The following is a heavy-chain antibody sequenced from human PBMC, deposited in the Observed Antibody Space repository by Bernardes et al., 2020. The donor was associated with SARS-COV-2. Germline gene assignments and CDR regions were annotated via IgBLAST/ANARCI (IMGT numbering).Heavy chain of an antibody. J-gene: IGHJ4*02. D-gene: IGHD6-13*01. CDR3: VPRPESGVAASGLTY. CDR2: ISHNGSST. Sequence: GGSLRLSCLASVFPFSDYSITCVRQAPWKVLEWVSTISHNGSSTYYGDSVKGRFTISRDNSKNRLYLQMSGLSAEDTAIYYGVPRPESGVAASGLTYWGQGTLVTVSS. V-gene: IGHV3-23*01. CDR1: VFPFSDYS.